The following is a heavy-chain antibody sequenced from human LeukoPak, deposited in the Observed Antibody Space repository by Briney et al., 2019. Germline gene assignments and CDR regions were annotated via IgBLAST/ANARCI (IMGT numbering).Heavy chain of an antibody. V-gene: IGHV1-69*04. CDR2: IIPIFGIA. CDR3: ARVRGGGPDAFDI. CDR1: GGTFSSYA. Sequence: SVKVSCKASGGTFSSYAISWVRQAPGQGLEWMGRIIPIFGIANYAQKFQGRVTITADKSTSTAYMELSSLRSEDTAVYYCARVRGGGPDAFDICGQGTMVTVSS. J-gene: IGHJ3*02. D-gene: IGHD2-15*01.